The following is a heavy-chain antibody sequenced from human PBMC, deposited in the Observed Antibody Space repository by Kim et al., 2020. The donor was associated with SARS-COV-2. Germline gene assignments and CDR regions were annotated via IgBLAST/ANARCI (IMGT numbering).Heavy chain of an antibody. Sequence: SETLSLTCTVSGGSISSYYWSWIRQPPGKGLEWIGYIYYSGSTNYNPSLKSRVTISVDTSKNQFSLKLSSVTAADTAVYYCARAPGYSGYELVYWGQGTLVTVSS. CDR1: GGSISSYY. V-gene: IGHV4-59*01. J-gene: IGHJ4*02. D-gene: IGHD5-12*01. CDR2: IYYSGST. CDR3: ARAPGYSGYELVY.